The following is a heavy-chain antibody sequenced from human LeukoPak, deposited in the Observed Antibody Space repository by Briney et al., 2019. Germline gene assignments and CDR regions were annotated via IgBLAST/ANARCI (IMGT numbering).Heavy chain of an antibody. D-gene: IGHD2-15*01. Sequence: GGTLRLSCAASGFRVSDNCMSWVRQAPGEGLEWIPVIYSSGSTYYADSVKGRFTISRVISKNTLYLQMNSLRVEDTALYYCARVLPGGIVPNDCWGQGTLVTVSS. CDR2: IYSSGST. J-gene: IGHJ4*02. CDR3: ARVLPGGIVPNDC. V-gene: IGHV3-53*01. CDR1: GFRVSDNC.